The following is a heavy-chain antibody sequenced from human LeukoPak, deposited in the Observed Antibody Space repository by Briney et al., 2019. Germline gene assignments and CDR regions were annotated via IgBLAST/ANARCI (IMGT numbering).Heavy chain of an antibody. D-gene: IGHD6-6*01. J-gene: IGHJ6*03. CDR2: IKQDGSEK. CDR1: GFTLISYW. Sequence: PGGSLRLSCAASGFTLISYWMTWVRQAPGKGLEWVANIKQDGSEKHYVDSVKGRFTISRDNAKNSLYLQMNSLRDEDTAVYYCARADSSIAARLSRSSIFNYYYYMDVWGKGTTVTVSS. V-gene: IGHV3-7*01. CDR3: ARADSSIAARLSRSSIFNYYYYMDV.